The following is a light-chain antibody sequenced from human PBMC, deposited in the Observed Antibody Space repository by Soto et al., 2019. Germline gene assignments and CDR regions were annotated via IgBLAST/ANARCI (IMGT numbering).Light chain of an antibody. Sequence: EIVMTQSPATLSVSPGERATLSCRASQSVSSTLVWYQQKAGQAPRLLIYGASSRATGIPDRFSGSGSGADFTLTISRLEPEDFAVYYCQQYDSSPKTFGQGPRWIS. CDR1: QSVSST. V-gene: IGKV3-20*01. CDR3: QQYDSSPKT. CDR2: GAS. J-gene: IGKJ1*01.